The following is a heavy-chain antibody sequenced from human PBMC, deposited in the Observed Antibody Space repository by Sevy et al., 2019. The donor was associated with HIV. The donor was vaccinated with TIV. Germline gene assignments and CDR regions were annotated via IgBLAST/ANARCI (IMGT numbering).Heavy chain of an antibody. CDR2: INPNSGGT. Sequence: ASVKVSCKASGYTFTGYYMHWVRQAPGQGLEWMGWINPNSGGTNYAQKFQGRVTMTRDTSISPAYMELSRLRSDDTAVYYCARGLGDILTGYSLWDFDYWGQGTLVTVSS. V-gene: IGHV1-2*02. CDR3: ARGLGDILTGYSLWDFDY. D-gene: IGHD3-9*01. J-gene: IGHJ4*02. CDR1: GYTFTGYY.